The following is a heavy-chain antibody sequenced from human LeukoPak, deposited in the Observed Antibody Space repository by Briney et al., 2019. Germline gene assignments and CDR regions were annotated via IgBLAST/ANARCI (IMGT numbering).Heavy chain of an antibody. J-gene: IGHJ4*02. Sequence: GGSLRLSCAASGFTFSSYGMHWVRQAPGKGLEWVAFIRYDGSNKYYADSVKGRFTISRDNSKNTLYLQMNSLKTEDTAVYYCTTYRQWLVRGGSYVRLHYFDYWGQGTLVTVSS. D-gene: IGHD6-19*01. CDR2: IRYDGSNK. V-gene: IGHV3-30*02. CDR1: GFTFSSYG. CDR3: TTYRQWLVRGGSYVRLHYFDY.